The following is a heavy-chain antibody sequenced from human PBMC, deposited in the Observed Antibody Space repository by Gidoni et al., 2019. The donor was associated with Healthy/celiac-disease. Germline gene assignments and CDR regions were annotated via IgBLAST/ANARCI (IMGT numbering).Heavy chain of an antibody. CDR2: INRCGGNT. CDR1: GFTFSSYW. Sequence: EVQLVESGGGLVQPGGSLRLSCAASGFTFSSYWMHWGRQAPGKGRVGVSLINRCGGNTSHADSVKGRFTSSRDNAKNTLYWQKNSLGAEDTALYYCSRGGVVPDYWGQGTLVTLSS. V-gene: IGHV3-74*01. J-gene: IGHJ4*02. D-gene: IGHD2-15*01. CDR3: SRGGVVPDY.